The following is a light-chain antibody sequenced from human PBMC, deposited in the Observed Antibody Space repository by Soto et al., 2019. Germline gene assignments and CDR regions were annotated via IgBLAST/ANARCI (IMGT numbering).Light chain of an antibody. CDR1: QSVSSNY. J-gene: IGKJ5*01. CDR3: QQYGSSPIT. Sequence: EIVLTQSPGTLSLSPGERATLSCRASQSVSSNYLAWYQQKPGQAPRLLIYGASSRATGIPDTFSGSGSGTDFTLTISTLEPEDFAVYYCQQYGSSPITFGQGTRLEIK. CDR2: GAS. V-gene: IGKV3-20*01.